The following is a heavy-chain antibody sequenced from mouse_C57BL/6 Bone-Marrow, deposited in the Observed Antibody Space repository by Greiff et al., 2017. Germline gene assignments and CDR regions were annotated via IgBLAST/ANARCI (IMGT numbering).Heavy chain of an antibody. CDR3: TAEAMDY. V-gene: IGHV14-4*01. J-gene: IGHJ4*01. CDR2: IDPENGDT. Sequence: VQLQQSGAELVRPGASVKLSCTASGFNIKDDYMNWVKQRPEQGLEWIGWIDPENGDTEYASKFQGKATITADTSSYTAYLQLSSLTAEDTAVYYCTAEAMDYWGQGTSVTVSS. CDR1: GFNIKDDY.